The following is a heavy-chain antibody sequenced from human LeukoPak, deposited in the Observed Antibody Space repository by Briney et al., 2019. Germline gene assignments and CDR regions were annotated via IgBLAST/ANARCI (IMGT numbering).Heavy chain of an antibody. Sequence: SVNVSCKASGGTFSSYAISWVRQAPGQGLEWMGGIIPIFGTANYAQKFQGRVTITTDESTSTAYMELSSLRSEDTAVYYCARVGGPTTGYYYYMDVWGKGTTVTVPS. J-gene: IGHJ6*03. CDR3: ARVGGPTTGYYYYMDV. D-gene: IGHD4-11*01. CDR2: IIPIFGTA. CDR1: GGTFSSYA. V-gene: IGHV1-69*05.